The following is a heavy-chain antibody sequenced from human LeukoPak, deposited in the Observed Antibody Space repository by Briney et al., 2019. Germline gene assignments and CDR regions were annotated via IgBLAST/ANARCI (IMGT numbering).Heavy chain of an antibody. J-gene: IGHJ4*02. CDR1: GYPFTGCY. CDR3: ARGLGDSGYDYFDF. CDR2: IIPNSGGT. D-gene: IGHD5-12*01. V-gene: IGHV1-2*02. Sequence: GASVKVSCKASGYPFTGCYMHWVRQAPGQGLEWMGWIIPNSGGTKFAQKFQGRVTMTRDTSISTAYMEVSRLRSDDTAVYYCARGLGDSGYDYFDFWGQGTLVTVSS.